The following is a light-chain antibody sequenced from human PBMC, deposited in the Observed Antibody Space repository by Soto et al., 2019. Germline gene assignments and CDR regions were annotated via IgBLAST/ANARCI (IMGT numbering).Light chain of an antibody. CDR3: QQLNSYPYT. Sequence: IQLTQSPSSLSASVGDRVTITCRASQGISSYVAWYQQKPGKAPKLLIYAASTLQSGIPSRFSGSGYGTDFTLTISSLQPEDFATYYCQQLNSYPYTFGQGTKVDIK. CDR1: QGISSY. V-gene: IGKV1-9*01. J-gene: IGKJ2*01. CDR2: AAS.